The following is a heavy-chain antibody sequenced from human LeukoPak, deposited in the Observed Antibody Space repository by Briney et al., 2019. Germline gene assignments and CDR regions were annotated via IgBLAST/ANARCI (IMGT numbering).Heavy chain of an antibody. Sequence: PGGSLRLSCAASGFTFSQFAVHWVRQAPGKGLEGVADISHDGRNTYYADSVKGRFTISRDNSKNTLYLQMNSLRTEDTAVYYCARDSNSDFWSGYYTNYFDYWGQGTLVTVSS. D-gene: IGHD3-3*01. CDR2: ISHDGRNT. CDR1: GFTFSQFA. J-gene: IGHJ4*02. V-gene: IGHV3-30*04. CDR3: ARDSNSDFWSGYYTNYFDY.